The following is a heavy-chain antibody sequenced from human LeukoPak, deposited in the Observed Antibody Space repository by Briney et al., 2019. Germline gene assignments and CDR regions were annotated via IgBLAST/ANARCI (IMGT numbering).Heavy chain of an antibody. CDR2: ISYDGSNK. V-gene: IGHV3-30-3*01. Sequence: GGSLRLSCAASGFTFSSYAMHWVRQAPGKGLEWVAVISYDGSNKYYADSVKGRFTISRDNSKNTLYLQMNSLRAEDTAVYYCARSQQYYDILTGYYRGYFDYWGQGTLVTVSS. CDR3: ARSQQYYDILTGYYRGYFDY. J-gene: IGHJ4*02. D-gene: IGHD3-9*01. CDR1: GFTFSSYA.